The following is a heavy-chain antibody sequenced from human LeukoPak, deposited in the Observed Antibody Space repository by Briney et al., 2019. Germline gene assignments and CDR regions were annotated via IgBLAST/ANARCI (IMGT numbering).Heavy chain of an antibody. CDR3: ARDRRCSGGSCYYYYYGMDV. CDR2: ISAYNGNT. J-gene: IGHJ6*02. D-gene: IGHD2-15*01. CDR1: GYTFTSYG. V-gene: IGHV1-18*01. Sequence: ASVKVSCKASGYTFTSYGISWVRQAPGQGLEWMGWISAYNGNTNYAQKLQGRVTLTTDTSTSTAYMELRSLRSDDTAVYYCARDRRCSGGSCYYYYYGMDVWGQGTTVTVSS.